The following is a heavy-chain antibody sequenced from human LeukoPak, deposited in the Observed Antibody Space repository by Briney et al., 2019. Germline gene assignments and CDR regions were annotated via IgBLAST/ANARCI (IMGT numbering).Heavy chain of an antibody. Sequence: SQTLSLTCAISGDSVSSSSAAWNWIRQPPSRGLEWLGRTYYRSKWYYHYAVSVKSRIIVNPDTSKNQFSLLLNSVTPEDTAVYYCARGGSYAFNIWGQGTMVTVSS. V-gene: IGHV6-1*01. CDR1: GDSVSSSSAA. D-gene: IGHD1-26*01. CDR2: TYYRSKWYY. J-gene: IGHJ3*02. CDR3: ARGGSYAFNI.